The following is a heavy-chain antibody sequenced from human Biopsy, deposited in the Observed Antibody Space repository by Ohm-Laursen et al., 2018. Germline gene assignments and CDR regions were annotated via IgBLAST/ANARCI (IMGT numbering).Heavy chain of an antibody. D-gene: IGHD6-19*01. CDR1: GDSLTSGPEN. V-gene: IGHV4-61*01. CDR2: IYSGGNT. J-gene: IGHJ4*02. Sequence: PSETLSLTRTVSGDSLTSGPENWSWIRQSPGQGLEYIGSIYSGGNTNYNPSLKNRVTMSVDTSKNQFYLKLYSVTAADTAVYYCARGRRTSGWPYFDNWGQGALVIVSP. CDR3: ARGRRTSGWPYFDN.